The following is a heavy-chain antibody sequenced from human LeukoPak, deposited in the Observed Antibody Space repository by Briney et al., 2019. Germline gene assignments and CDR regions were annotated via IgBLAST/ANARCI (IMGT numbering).Heavy chain of an antibody. J-gene: IGHJ3*02. CDR3: ARLDYYDSNFDI. CDR1: GGSISSSSYY. D-gene: IGHD3-16*01. CDR2: IYYSGST. V-gene: IGHV4-39*01. Sequence: SETLSLTCTVSGGSISSSSYYWGWIRQPPGKGLEWIESIYYSGSTYYNPSLKSRVTISVDTSKNQFSLTLSSVTAADTTVYYCARLDYYDSNFDIWGQGTMVTVSS.